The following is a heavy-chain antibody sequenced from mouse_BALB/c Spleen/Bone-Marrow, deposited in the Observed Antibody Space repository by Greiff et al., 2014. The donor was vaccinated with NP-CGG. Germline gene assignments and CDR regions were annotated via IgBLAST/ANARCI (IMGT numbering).Heavy chain of an antibody. V-gene: IGHV1-14*01. Sequence: VQLKQSGPELVKPGASVKLSCKASGYTFTNYVMHWVKQKPGQGLEWIGYINPYNDGTNYNEKFKGKATLTSDKSSGTAYMELSSLTSEDSAVYYCARRPSFYGSSYGAMDYWGQGTSVTVSS. CDR1: GYTFTNYV. CDR2: INPYNDGT. CDR3: ARRPSFYGSSYGAMDY. J-gene: IGHJ4*01. D-gene: IGHD1-1*01.